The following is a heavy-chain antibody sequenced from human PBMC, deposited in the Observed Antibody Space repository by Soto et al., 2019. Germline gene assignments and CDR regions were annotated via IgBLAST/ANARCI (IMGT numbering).Heavy chain of an antibody. J-gene: IGHJ3*02. Sequence: SETLSLTCAVYGGSFSGYYWSWIRQPPGKGLEWIGEINHSGSTNYNPSLKSRVTISVDTSKNQFSLKLSSVTAADTAVYYCARPRIAARLHDAFDIWGQGTMVTVSS. CDR3: ARPRIAARLHDAFDI. CDR1: GGSFSGYY. CDR2: INHSGST. V-gene: IGHV4-34*01. D-gene: IGHD6-6*01.